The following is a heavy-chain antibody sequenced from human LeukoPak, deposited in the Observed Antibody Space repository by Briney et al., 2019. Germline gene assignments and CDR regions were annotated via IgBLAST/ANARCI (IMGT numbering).Heavy chain of an antibody. CDR1: GYSFTSYW. CDR2: IYPGDSDT. J-gene: IGHJ4*02. V-gene: IGHV5-51*01. D-gene: IGHD5/OR15-5a*01. Sequence: GESLEISCKGSGYSFTSYWIGWVRQMPGKGLEWMGIIYPGDSDTRYSPSFQGQVTISADKSISTAYLQWSSLKASDTAMYYCARPASTPPAYFDYWGQGALVTVSS. CDR3: ARPASTPPAYFDY.